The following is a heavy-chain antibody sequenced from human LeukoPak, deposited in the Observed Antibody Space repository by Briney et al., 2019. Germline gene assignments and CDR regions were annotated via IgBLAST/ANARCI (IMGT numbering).Heavy chain of an antibody. Sequence: PGGSLRLSCVVSGFLLSNFGMHWVRQAPGKGLEWLAYIHFDGNKKYYADSVKGRFVLSSDSSKNTLYLQMNSLRSGDTAVYYCAKFSGGYWGQGTLVTVSS. CDR1: GFLLSNFG. CDR2: IHFDGNKK. CDR3: AKFSGGY. J-gene: IGHJ4*02. V-gene: IGHV3-30*02. D-gene: IGHD3-16*01.